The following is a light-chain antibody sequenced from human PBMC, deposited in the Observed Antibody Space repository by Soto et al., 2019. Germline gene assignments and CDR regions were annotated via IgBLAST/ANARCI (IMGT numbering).Light chain of an antibody. J-gene: IGKJ1*01. Sequence: DIQMTQSPSTLSASVGDRVTITCRASQSISSWLAWYQQKPGKAPKLLIYRATTLQTGVPSRFSGSGSGTEFTLTISSLQPDDFATYYCQRCNINSRTFGQGNQVEIK. CDR1: QSISSW. CDR3: QRCNINSRT. CDR2: RAT. V-gene: IGKV1-5*03.